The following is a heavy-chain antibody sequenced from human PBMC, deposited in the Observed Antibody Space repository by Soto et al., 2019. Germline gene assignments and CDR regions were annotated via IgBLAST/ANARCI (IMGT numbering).Heavy chain of an antibody. CDR1: GFTFSTYT. Sequence: EVPLVESGGGLVKPGGSLRLSCAASGFTFSTYTMNWVRQAPGKGLEWVSSISRSSSYTYYADSVKGRFTISRDNAKNSLHLQMNGLRAEDTAVYYCARDDIGYCVSTGCSTSYQYGMDVWGQGTTVTVSS. CDR2: ISRSSSYT. V-gene: IGHV3-21*01. CDR3: ARDDIGYCVSTGCSTSYQYGMDV. D-gene: IGHD2-2*02. J-gene: IGHJ6*02.